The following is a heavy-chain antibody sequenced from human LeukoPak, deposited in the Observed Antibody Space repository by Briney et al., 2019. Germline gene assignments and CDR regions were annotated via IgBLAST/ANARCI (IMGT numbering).Heavy chain of an antibody. CDR3: ARGRTTVTVRYYYYYGMDV. D-gene: IGHD4-17*01. Sequence: SETLSLTCTVSGGSISSYYWSWIRQPPGPGLEWIGYIYYSGSTNYNPSLKSRVTISVDTSKNQFSLKLSSVTAADTAVYYCARGRTTVTVRYYYYYGMDVWGQGTTVTVSS. V-gene: IGHV4-59*12. J-gene: IGHJ6*02. CDR1: GGSISSYY. CDR2: IYYSGST.